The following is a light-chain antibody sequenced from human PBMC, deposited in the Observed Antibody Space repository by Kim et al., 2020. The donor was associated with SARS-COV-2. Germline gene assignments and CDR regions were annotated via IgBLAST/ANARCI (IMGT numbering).Light chain of an antibody. CDR2: DNS. CDR1: RFKIGNSY. Sequence: GQKVPVSSSGGRFKIGNSYVSWYQRFLGTAPKPLIYDNSARPSGIPARFSGYKSGTSATLGITGLQTGDEADYYCGTWDSSLSAVVFGGGTQLTVL. V-gene: IGLV1-51*01. J-gene: IGLJ2*01. CDR3: GTWDSSLSAVV.